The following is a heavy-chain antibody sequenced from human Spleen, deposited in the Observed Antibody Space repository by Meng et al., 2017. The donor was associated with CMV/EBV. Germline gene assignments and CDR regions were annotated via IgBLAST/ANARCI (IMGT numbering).Heavy chain of an antibody. J-gene: IGHJ6*02. D-gene: IGHD3-3*01. CDR3: ARDIAHYDFWSGYSVGMDV. V-gene: IGHV3-7*01. CDR2: IKQDGSEK. CDR1: GFTFSSYW. Sequence: LSLTCAASGFTFSSYWMSWVRQAPGKGLEWVANIKQDGSEKYYVDSVKGRFTISRDNAKNSLYLQMNSLRAEDTAVYYCARDIAHYDFWSGYSVGMDVWGQGTTVTVSS.